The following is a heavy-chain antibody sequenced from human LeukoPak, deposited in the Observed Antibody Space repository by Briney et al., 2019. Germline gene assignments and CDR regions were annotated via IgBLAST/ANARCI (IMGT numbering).Heavy chain of an antibody. J-gene: IGHJ4*02. V-gene: IGHV4-4*07. D-gene: IGHD2-2*01. Sequence: SETLSLTCTVSGGSISSYYWSWIRQPAGKGLEWIGRIYTSGTTHYNPSLKSRVTMSVDTSKNQFSLKLSSVTAADTAVYYCARGSGGYCSSTSCYGFDYWGQGTLVTVSS. CDR1: GGSISSYY. CDR2: IYTSGTT. CDR3: ARGSGGYCSSTSCYGFDY.